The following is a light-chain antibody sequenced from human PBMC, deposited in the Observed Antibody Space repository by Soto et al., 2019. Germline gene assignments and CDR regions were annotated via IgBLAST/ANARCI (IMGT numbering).Light chain of an antibody. CDR2: SNN. Sequence: QSLLTLPPSSSGTPEQRVTISCSGSSSNIGSNTVNWYQQLPGTAPKLLIYSNNQRPSGVPDRFSGSKSGTSASLAISGLQSEDEADYYCAAWDDSLNGRVFGTGTKLTVL. V-gene: IGLV1-44*01. J-gene: IGLJ1*01. CDR3: AAWDDSLNGRV. CDR1: SSNIGSNT.